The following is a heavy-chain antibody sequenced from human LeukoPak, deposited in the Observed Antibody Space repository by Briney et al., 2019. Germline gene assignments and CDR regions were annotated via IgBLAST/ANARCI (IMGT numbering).Heavy chain of an antibody. CDR3: ARISEGSYGGNQYFDY. J-gene: IGHJ4*02. Sequence: SVKVSCKASGGTFSSYATSWVRQAPGQGLEWMGGIIPIFGTANYAQKFQGRVTITTDESTSTAYMELSSLRSEDTAVYYCARISEGSYGGNQYFDYWGQGTLVTVSS. CDR1: GGTFSSYA. V-gene: IGHV1-69*05. D-gene: IGHD4-23*01. CDR2: IIPIFGTA.